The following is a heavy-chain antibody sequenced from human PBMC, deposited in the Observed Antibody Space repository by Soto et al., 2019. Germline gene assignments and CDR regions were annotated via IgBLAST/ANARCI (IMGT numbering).Heavy chain of an antibody. V-gene: IGHV4-31*03. CDR3: ARTNTMVRGVLDWFDP. CDR1: GGPISSGYY. Sequence: QVQLQESGPGLVKPSQTLSLTCTVSGGPISSGYYWSCIRQHPGKGLEWIGYIYYSGSTYYNPSLKSRVTMSVDTSKNQFSLKLSSVTAADTAVYYCARTNTMVRGVLDWFDPWGQGTLVTVSS. CDR2: IYYSGST. J-gene: IGHJ5*02. D-gene: IGHD3-10*01.